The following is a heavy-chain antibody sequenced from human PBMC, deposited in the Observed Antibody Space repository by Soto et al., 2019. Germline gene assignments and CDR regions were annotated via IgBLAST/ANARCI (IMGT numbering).Heavy chain of an antibody. CDR3: ARDKMIDDYGLGTYDY. D-gene: IGHD3-10*01. Sequence: QVILVQSGAEVQKPGASLKVSCKASGYIFSANYIHWVRQAPGQGLEWLGWINPHSGATNYAQKFLGRVTMSADTSASTAYMDLARLKSDDTAVYYCARDKMIDDYGLGTYDYWGQGTTVTVSS. CDR1: GYIFSANY. CDR2: INPHSGAT. J-gene: IGHJ4*02. V-gene: IGHV1-2*02.